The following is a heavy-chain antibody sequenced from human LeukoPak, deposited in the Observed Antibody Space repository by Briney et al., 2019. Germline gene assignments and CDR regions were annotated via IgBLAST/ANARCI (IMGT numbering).Heavy chain of an antibody. CDR1: GFTFSSYS. Sequence: GGSLRLSCAASGFTFSSYSMNWVRQTPGKGLEWVSSISSSSSYIYYADSVKGRFTISRDNAKNSQYLQMNSLRAEDTAVYYCARATIFGWFDPWGQGTLVTVSS. CDR2: ISSSSSYI. D-gene: IGHD3-9*01. V-gene: IGHV3-21*01. CDR3: ARATIFGWFDP. J-gene: IGHJ5*02.